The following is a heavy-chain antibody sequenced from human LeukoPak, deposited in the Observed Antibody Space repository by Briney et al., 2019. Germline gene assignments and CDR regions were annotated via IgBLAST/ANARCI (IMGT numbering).Heavy chain of an antibody. CDR3: TSRVGANTH. J-gene: IGHJ4*02. V-gene: IGHV3-15*07. CDR1: GFAVSNTW. CDR2: IKSKIDGGTI. Sequence: GGSLRLSCAASGFAVSNTWMNWVRQAPGKGLEWVGRIKSKIDGGTIDYAAPVKGRFTISRDGSKNTLYLQMNSLKTEDTAVYYCTSRVGANTHWGQGTLVTISS. D-gene: IGHD1-26*01.